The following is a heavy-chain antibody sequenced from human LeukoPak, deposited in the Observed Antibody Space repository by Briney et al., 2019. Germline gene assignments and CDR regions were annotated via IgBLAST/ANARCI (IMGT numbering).Heavy chain of an antibody. D-gene: IGHD3-22*01. CDR2: ISGSSSTI. CDR1: GFTFSSYS. CDR3: ARGSTYYDSSGQVPFDY. Sequence: GGSLRLSCAASGFTFSSYSMNWVRQAPGKGLEWGSYISGSSSTIYYADSVKGRFTISRDNGKNTLYLQMNSLGAEDTAVYYCARGSTYYDSSGQVPFDYWGQGTLVTVSS. J-gene: IGHJ4*02. V-gene: IGHV3-48*01.